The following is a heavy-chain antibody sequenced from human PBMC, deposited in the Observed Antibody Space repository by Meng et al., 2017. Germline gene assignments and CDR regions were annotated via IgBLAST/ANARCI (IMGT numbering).Heavy chain of an antibody. D-gene: IGHD2-21*02. CDR1: GGSFSGYY. V-gene: IGHV4-34*01. Sequence: QVQLQQWGAGLLKPSETLSLPCAVYGGSFSGYYWSWVRQPPGKGLEWIGENNHSGSTNYNPSLKSRVTMSVATSKKQFSLKLSSVTAADTALYYCRLAYCDSDCGDYWGQGILVTVSS. CDR3: RLAYCDSDCGDY. CDR2: NNHSGST. J-gene: IGHJ4*02.